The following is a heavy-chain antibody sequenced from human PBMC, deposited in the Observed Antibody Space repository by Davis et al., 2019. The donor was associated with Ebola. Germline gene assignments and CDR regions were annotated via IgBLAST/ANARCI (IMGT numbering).Heavy chain of an antibody. CDR1: GGSISSSNW. CDR2: IYHSGST. V-gene: IGHV4-4*02. Sequence: PSETLSLTCAVSGGSISSSNWWSWVRQPPGKGLEWIGEIYHSGSTNYNPSLKSRVTISVDKSKNQFSLKLSSVTAADTAVYYCARNYDFSTRRDYYYMDVWGKGTTVTVSS. CDR3: ARNYDFSTRRDYYYMDV. J-gene: IGHJ6*03. D-gene: IGHD3-3*01.